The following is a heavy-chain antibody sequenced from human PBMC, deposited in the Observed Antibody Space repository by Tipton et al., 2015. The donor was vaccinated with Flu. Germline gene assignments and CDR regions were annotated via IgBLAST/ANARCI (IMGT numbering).Heavy chain of an antibody. D-gene: IGHD2-15*01. CDR1: GFTFSSYN. J-gene: IGHJ6*02. Sequence: SLRLSCAASGFTFSSYNMNWVRQAPGKGLQWVAVIWHDGSDKYYADSVKGRFTISRDKSKNTLYLQMNSLRAEDTAVYYCAKVSGFCSGGTCYSDAYNFFYYAMDVWGQGTTVSVS. CDR2: IWHDGSDK. V-gene: IGHV3-30*18. CDR3: AKVSGFCSGGTCYSDAYNFFYYAMDV.